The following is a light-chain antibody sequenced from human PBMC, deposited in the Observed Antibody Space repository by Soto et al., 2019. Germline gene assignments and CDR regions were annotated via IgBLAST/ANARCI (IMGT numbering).Light chain of an antibody. J-gene: IGKJ1*01. CDR1: QSISNY. CDR3: QPYSKWWT. V-gene: IGKV3-15*01. Sequence: VMTQSAAALSVSPGERATLSCRASQSISNYLAWYQHQPGQAPRLLIYGASIRAAGIPARFSGSGSGTEFTLTISSLQSEDSAVYYCQPYSKWWTFGQGTKV. CDR2: GAS.